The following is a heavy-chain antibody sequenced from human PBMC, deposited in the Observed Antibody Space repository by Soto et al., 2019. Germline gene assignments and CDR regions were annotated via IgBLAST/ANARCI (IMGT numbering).Heavy chain of an antibody. V-gene: IGHV4-30-4*01. CDR2: IYYSGST. CDR1: GGSISSDDYY. D-gene: IGHD3-16*02. J-gene: IGHJ3*02. CDR3: ARFIRRPAFDI. Sequence: QVQLQESGPGLVKPSQTLSLTCTVSGGSISSDDYYWSWIRQPPGKGLECIGYIYYSGSTYYNPSLKSRVTISVDTSKNQFSQKLRSVTAADTAVYYCARFIRRPAFDIWGQGTMVTVSS.